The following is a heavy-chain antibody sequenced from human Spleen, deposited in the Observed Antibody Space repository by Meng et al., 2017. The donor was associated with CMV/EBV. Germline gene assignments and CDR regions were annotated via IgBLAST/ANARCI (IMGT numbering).Heavy chain of an antibody. CDR2: IYSGGST. J-gene: IGHJ4*02. D-gene: IGHD5-12*01. CDR1: GFTVSSNY. CDR3: AKDSGYGPDYFDY. Sequence: GGSLRLSCAASGFTVSSNYMSWVRQAPGKGLEWVSVIYSGGSTYYADSVKGRFTISRDNSKNTLYLQMNSLRAEDTAVYYCAKDSGYGPDYFDYWGQGTLVTVSS. V-gene: IGHV3-53*05.